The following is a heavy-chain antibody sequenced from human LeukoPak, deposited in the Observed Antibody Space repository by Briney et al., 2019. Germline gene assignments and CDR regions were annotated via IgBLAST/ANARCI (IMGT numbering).Heavy chain of an antibody. CDR2: ISYDGSNK. D-gene: IGHD6-13*01. V-gene: IGHV3-30*03. J-gene: IGHJ6*03. CDR3: ARAPSDSSPLYYYYYYYMDV. Sequence: GGSLRLSCAASGFTFSSYGMHWVRQAPGKGLEWVAVISYDGSNKYYADSVKGRFTISRDNSKNTLYLQMNSLRAEDTAVYYCARAPSDSSPLYYYYYYYMDVWGKGTTVTVSS. CDR1: GFTFSSYG.